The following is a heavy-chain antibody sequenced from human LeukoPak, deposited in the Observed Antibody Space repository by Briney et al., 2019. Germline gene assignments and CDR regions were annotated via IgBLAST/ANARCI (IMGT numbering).Heavy chain of an antibody. J-gene: IGHJ4*02. CDR3: ARDRWSGFVGYCSSTSCGEGLLDY. CDR2: IIPIFGTA. D-gene: IGHD2-2*01. Sequence: SVKVSCKASGGTFSSYAISWVRQAPGQGLEWMGGIIPIFGTANYAQKFQGRVTITADESTSTAYMELRSLRSDDTAVYYCARDRWSGFVGYCSSTSCGEGLLDYWGQGTLVTVSS. CDR1: GGTFSSYA. V-gene: IGHV1-69*13.